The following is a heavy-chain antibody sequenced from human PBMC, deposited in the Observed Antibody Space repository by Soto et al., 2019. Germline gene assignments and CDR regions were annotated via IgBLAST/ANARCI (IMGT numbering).Heavy chain of an antibody. V-gene: IGHV4-59*01. J-gene: IGHJ6*01. CDR2: IYYSGRT. CDR3: ASDRSSGWDQVYGMEI. D-gene: IGHD6-19*01. Sequence: PSETLSLTCTVSGGSISTYYWSVIPQPSGKGLEWSGDIYYSGRTSYNPSLKSRVTISVDTSKNEFSLTLRSVTAADTAVYYCASDRSSGWDQVYGMEIGVEETT. CDR1: GGSISTYY.